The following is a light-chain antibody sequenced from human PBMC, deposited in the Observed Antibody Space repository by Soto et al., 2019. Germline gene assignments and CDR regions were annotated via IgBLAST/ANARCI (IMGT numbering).Light chain of an antibody. CDR3: QQRSNWPRT. CDR1: QSVSSY. J-gene: IGKJ1*01. V-gene: IGKV3-11*01. CDR2: DAS. Sequence: EIVLTQSQGTLSLSPGGRACLXCRASQSVSSYLAWYQQKPGQAPRLLIYDASNRATGIPARFSGSGSGTDFTLTISSLEPEDFAVYYCQQRSNWPRTFGQGTKVDIK.